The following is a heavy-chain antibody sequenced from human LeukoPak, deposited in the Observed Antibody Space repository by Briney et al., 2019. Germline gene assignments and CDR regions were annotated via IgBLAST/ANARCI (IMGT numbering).Heavy chain of an antibody. CDR2: IYYSGST. CDR1: GGSISSGDYY. J-gene: IGHJ4*02. Sequence: SETLSLTCTVSGGSISSGDYYWSWIRQPTGKGLEWIGYIYYSGSTYYNPSLKSRVTISVDTSKNQFSLKLSSVTAADTAVYYWARVSFLEEYYYDSSGYIFDYWGQGTLVTVSS. V-gene: IGHV4-30-4*01. D-gene: IGHD3-22*01. CDR3: ARVSFLEEYYYDSSGYIFDY.